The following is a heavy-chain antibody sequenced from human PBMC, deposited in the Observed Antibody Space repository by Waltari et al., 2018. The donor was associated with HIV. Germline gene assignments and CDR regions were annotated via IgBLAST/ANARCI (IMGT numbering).Heavy chain of an antibody. CDR3: ARVDDNYYDSSLTLDY. CDR2: ISSSSNSK. Sequence: EVQLVESGGGLVKPGGSLRLSCAASGFTFSSYRLNWVRQAPGKGLEWVSSISSSSNSKYYADSVKGRFTISRDNAKNSLYLQMNSLRAEDTAVYYCARVDDNYYDSSLTLDYWGQGTLVTVSS. V-gene: IGHV3-21*01. CDR1: GFTFSSYR. D-gene: IGHD3-22*01. J-gene: IGHJ4*02.